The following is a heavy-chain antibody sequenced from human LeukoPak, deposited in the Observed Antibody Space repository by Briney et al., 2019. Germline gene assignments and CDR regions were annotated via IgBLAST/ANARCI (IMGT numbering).Heavy chain of an antibody. D-gene: IGHD2-2*01. CDR1: GYSFNTYG. CDR2: VSADNGET. V-gene: IGHV1-18*01. CDR3: ARDYQLLPLWDCFDP. J-gene: IGHJ5*02. Sequence: ASVKVSCKASGYSFNTYGISWVRQAPGQGLEWMGWVSADNGETNYAQKFQGRVTMTTDTSTSTAYMELRSLRSDVTAVYYCARDYQLLPLWDCFDPWGQGTLVSVSS.